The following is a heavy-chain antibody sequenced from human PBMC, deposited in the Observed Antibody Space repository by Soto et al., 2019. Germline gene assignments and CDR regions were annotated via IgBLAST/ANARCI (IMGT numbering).Heavy chain of an antibody. CDR3: ARIESIARNWFDP. V-gene: IGHV5-10-1*01. CDR2: IDPVDSYA. Sequence: PGESLKISCKGSGFSFTNYWISWVRQMPWKGLEWMGNIDPVDSYANYSPSFQGHVTFSVDTSISTAYLQWSSLKASDTAMYFCARIESIARNWFDPWGQGTLVTVSS. J-gene: IGHJ5*02. CDR1: GFSFTNYW. D-gene: IGHD6-13*01.